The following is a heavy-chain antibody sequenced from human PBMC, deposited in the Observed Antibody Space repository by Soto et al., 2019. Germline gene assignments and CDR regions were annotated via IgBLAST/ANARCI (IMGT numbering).Heavy chain of an antibody. J-gene: IGHJ6*02. D-gene: IGHD3-10*01. CDR3: ARDRRGGGRDMDV. Sequence: EVQLVESGGGLVQPGGSLRLSCAASGVTFSTYCITWFRQAPGKGLVWVSRINSDGSSTNYADSVKGRFTISRDNAKNSLLLQMNSLSAADTAVYSCARDRRGGGRDMDVWGQGTTITVSS. CDR2: INSDGSST. CDR1: GVTFSTYC. V-gene: IGHV3-74*01.